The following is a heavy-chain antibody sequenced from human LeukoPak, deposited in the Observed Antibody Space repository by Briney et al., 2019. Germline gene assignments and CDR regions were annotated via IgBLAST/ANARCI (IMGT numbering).Heavy chain of an antibody. Sequence: GASVKVSCKASGYTFTACYMHWVRQAPGQGLEWMGGIIPIFGTANYAQKFQGRVTITADESTSTAYMELSSLRSEDTAVYYCARGRGPIYYWGQGTLVTASS. CDR1: GYTFTACY. D-gene: IGHD2-15*01. V-gene: IGHV1-69*13. CDR2: IIPIFGTA. J-gene: IGHJ4*02. CDR3: ARGRGPIYY.